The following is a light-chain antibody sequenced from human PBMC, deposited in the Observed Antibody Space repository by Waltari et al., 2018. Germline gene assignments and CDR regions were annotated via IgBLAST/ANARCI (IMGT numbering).Light chain of an antibody. V-gene: IGLV2-14*01. CDR2: EVR. J-gene: IGLJ2*01. CDR1: SSDIGAYNY. CDR3: SSYTNTFVV. Sequence: QSALTQPASVSGSPGQSITISCTGSSSDIGAYNYVAWYQHFPDEAPKLLIYEVRNRPSGVSSRFSGSKSGNTASLTISGIQDEDEAHYYCSSYTNTFVVFGGGTKLTVL.